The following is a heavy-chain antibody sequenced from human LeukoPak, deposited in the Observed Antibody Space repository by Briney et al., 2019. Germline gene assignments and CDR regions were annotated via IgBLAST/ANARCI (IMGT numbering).Heavy chain of an antibody. CDR1: GSTFTGYY. CDR3: ARDPSGIAAAGRGD. D-gene: IGHD6-13*01. J-gene: IGHJ4*02. V-gene: IGHV1-2*02. Sequence: ASVKVSCKASGSTFTGYYMHWMRQAPGPGLEWMGWINPNSGGTNYAQKFQGRVTMTRDTSISTAYMELSRLRSDDTAVYYCARDPSGIAAAGRGDWGQGTLVTVSS. CDR2: INPNSGGT.